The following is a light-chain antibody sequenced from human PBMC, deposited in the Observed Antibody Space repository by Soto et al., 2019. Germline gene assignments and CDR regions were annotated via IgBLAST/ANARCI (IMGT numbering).Light chain of an antibody. CDR1: QSVSSY. CDR3: QQYHTYRT. Sequence: EIVLTQSPATLSLSPGERATLSCRASQSVSSYLAWYQQKPGQAPRLLIYGASSRATGIPDRFSGSGSGTEFTLTISSLQPDDFATYYCQQYHTYRTFGQGTKVDIK. V-gene: IGKV3-11*01. J-gene: IGKJ1*01. CDR2: GAS.